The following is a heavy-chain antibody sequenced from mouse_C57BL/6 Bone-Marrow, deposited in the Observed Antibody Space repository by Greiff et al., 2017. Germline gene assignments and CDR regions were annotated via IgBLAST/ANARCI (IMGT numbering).Heavy chain of an antibody. CDR2: IDPSDSYT. J-gene: IGHJ1*03. V-gene: IGHV1-59*01. Sequence: QVQLQQPGAELVRPGTSVKLSCKASGYTFTSYWMHWVKQRPGQGLEWIGVIDPSDSYTNYNQKFKGKATLTADTSSSTAYMQLSSLTSEDSAVYYCARIYNGSSWNWYFDVWGTGTTVTVSS. CDR3: ARIYNGSSWNWYFDV. CDR1: GYTFTSYW. D-gene: IGHD1-1*01.